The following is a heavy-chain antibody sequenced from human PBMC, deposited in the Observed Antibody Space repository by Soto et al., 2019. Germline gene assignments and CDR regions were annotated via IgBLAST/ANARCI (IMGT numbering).Heavy chain of an antibody. CDR1: GFTFSSYS. J-gene: IGHJ4*02. CDR3: AKDRKSFGVVITTFDY. V-gene: IGHV3-23*01. D-gene: IGHD3-3*01. CDR2: ISSSGSST. Sequence: GGSLTLSCAASGFTFSSYSMNWVRQPPGKGLEWVSAISSSGSSTYYADSVKGRFTISRDNSKNTLYLQMNSLRAEDTAVYYCAKDRKSFGVVITTFDYWGQGTLVTVSS.